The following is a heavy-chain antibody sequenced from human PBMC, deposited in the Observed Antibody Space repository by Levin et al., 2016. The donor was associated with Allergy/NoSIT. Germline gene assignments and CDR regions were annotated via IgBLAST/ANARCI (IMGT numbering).Heavy chain of an antibody. CDR3: TRHLRSSKYGSFISDL. J-gene: IGHJ3*01. CDR2: ITDSGNYK. CDR1: GFALTSNI. Sequence: GGSLRLSCAASGFALTSNIMNWVRQAPGKGLEWVASITDSGNYKYYATSLLGRFTISRDNAKNSLFLQMSSLRVEDSAMYFCTRHLRSSKYGSFISDLWGQGTLVTVSS. V-gene: IGHV3-21*01. D-gene: IGHD6-6*01.